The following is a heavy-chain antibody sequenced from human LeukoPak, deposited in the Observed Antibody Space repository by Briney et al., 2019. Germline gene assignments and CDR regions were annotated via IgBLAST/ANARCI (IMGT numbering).Heavy chain of an antibody. V-gene: IGHV1-2*02. CDR3: ARGFYGSATAFDY. Sequence: ASVKVSCKASGYTFTGYYMHWVRQAPGQGLEWMGWINPNSGGTNYAQKFQGRVTMTRDTSISTAYMELSRLRSDDTAVYYCARGFYGSATAFDYWGQGTLVTVSS. J-gene: IGHJ4*02. D-gene: IGHD2-15*01. CDR2: INPNSGGT. CDR1: GYTFTGYY.